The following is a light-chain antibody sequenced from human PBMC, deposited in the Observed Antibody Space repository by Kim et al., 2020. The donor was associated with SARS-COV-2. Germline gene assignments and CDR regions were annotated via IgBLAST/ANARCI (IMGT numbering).Light chain of an antibody. CDR3: ATWDSSLSVGV. V-gene: IGLV1-40*01. J-gene: IGLJ3*02. Sequence: QSVLTQPPSVSGAPGQRVTISCTGSSSNIGAGYDVHWYQQLPGTAPKLLIYGNSNRPSGAPDRFSGSKSGTSATLGITGLRTGDEADYYCATWDSSLSVGVFGGGTKVTVL. CDR1: SSNIGAGYD. CDR2: GNS.